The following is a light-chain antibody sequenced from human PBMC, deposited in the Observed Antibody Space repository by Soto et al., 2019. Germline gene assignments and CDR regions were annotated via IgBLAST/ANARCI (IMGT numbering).Light chain of an antibody. CDR1: QSILDRSKNKYY. V-gene: IGKV4-1*01. CDR3: QQYFTSPWT. CDR2: WAS. J-gene: IGKJ1*01. Sequence: DIVMTQSPDSLAVSLGERATFNCKSSQSILDRSKNKYYLAWYQQKSGQPPKLLIYWASLREPGVPDRFNGSGSGTDFTLTISSLQAEDVAVYYCQQYFTSPWTFGQGTKVEI.